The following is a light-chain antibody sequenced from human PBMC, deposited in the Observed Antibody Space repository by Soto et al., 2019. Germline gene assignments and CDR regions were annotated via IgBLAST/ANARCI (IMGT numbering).Light chain of an antibody. V-gene: IGLV1-40*01. CDR2: GNN. Sequence: QSVLTQPPSVSGAPGQRVITSCTGSSSNIGAGSDVHWYQHLPGTAPKLLIYGNNNRPSGVPDRFSGSKSGTSASLAITGLQAEDEADYYCQAYDSSLSGSVFGGGTKLTVL. CDR3: QAYDSSLSGSV. J-gene: IGLJ2*01. CDR1: SSNIGAGSD.